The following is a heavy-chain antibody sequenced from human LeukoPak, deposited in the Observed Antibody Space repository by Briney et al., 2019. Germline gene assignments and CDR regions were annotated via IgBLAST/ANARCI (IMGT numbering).Heavy chain of an antibody. CDR2: INQGGNT. V-gene: IGHV4-34*01. J-gene: IGHJ4*02. CDR3: AIGPGGYYLDY. D-gene: IGHD3-3*01. CDR1: GGSFGNYY. Sequence: SETLSLTCTVYGGSFGNYYWSWIRQPPGKGLEWIAEINQGGNTNYNPSLKSRVTISLDTSKNQFSLKLSSVSAADTAVYYCAIGPGGYYLDYWGQGTLVTVSS.